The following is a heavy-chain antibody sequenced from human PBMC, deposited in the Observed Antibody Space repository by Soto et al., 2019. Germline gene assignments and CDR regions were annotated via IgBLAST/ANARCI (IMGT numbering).Heavy chain of an antibody. J-gene: IGHJ5*02. CDR3: ARDPEEDYGLGLDP. D-gene: IGHD4-17*01. V-gene: IGHV4-31*03. CDR1: GGSISSGGYY. CDR2: IYYSGST. Sequence: QVQLQESGPGLVKPSQTLSLTCTVSGGSISSGGYYWSWIRQHPGTGLEWIGYIYYSGSTYYNPSLKSRVTISVDTSKNQFSLKLSSVTAADTAVYYCARDPEEDYGLGLDPWGQGTLVTVSS.